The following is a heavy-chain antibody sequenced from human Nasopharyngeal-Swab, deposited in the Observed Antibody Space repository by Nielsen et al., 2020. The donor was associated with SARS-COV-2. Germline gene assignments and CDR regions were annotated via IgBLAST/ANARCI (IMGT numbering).Heavy chain of an antibody. Sequence: WIRQPPGKGLEWVAVIWYDGSNKYYADSVKGRFTISRDNSKNTLYLQMNSLRAEDTAVYYCAKADGGYSYGWYYYYGMDVWGQGTTVTVSS. D-gene: IGHD5-18*01. J-gene: IGHJ6*02. CDR3: AKADGGYSYGWYYYYGMDV. V-gene: IGHV3-33*06. CDR2: IWYDGSNK.